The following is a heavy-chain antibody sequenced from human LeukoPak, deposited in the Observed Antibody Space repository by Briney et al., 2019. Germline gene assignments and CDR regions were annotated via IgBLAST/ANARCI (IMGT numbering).Heavy chain of an antibody. Sequence: SETLSLTCTVSGGSISSYYWSWIRQPAGKGLEWIGRIYTSGSTNYNPSLKSRVTMSVDTSKNQFSLKLSSVTAADTAVYYCARDLSGHYYDSSGHLTPAGFWGQGTLVTVSS. CDR2: IYTSGST. D-gene: IGHD3-22*01. V-gene: IGHV4-4*07. CDR1: GGSISSYY. J-gene: IGHJ4*02. CDR3: ARDLSGHYYDSSGHLTPAGF.